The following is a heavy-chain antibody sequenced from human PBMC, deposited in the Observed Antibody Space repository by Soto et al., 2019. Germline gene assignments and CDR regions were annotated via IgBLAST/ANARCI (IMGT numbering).Heavy chain of an antibody. Sequence: GESLRLSCAASGFTFSSYAMSWVRQAQAKGLEWVSAISGSGVSKYYADSVKRRFTISRDNSKNTRYLQMNRLRREGMSVYYCATDSTLNSAVSNALLDYWAKGTL. V-gene: IGHV3-23*01. J-gene: IGHJ4*02. CDR2: ISGSGVSK. CDR3: ATDSTLNSAVSNALLDY. D-gene: IGHD2-15*01. CDR1: GFTFSSYA.